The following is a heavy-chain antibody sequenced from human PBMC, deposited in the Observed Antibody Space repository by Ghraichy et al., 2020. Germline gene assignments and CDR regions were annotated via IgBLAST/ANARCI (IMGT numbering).Heavy chain of an antibody. CDR2: ISGSGSTL. Sequence: LSLTCAASGFSFSNYNMNWVRQAPGKGLEWVSYISGSGSTLYYADSVKGRFTISRDNAKNSLYLQVNSLKDEDTAVYFCARVRSTVMGLDYWGQGTLVTVSS. D-gene: IGHD5-18*01. CDR1: GFSFSNYN. V-gene: IGHV3-48*02. J-gene: IGHJ4*02. CDR3: ARVRSTVMGLDY.